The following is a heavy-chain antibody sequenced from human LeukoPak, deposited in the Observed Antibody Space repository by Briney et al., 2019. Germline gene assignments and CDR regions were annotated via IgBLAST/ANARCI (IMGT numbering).Heavy chain of an antibody. Sequence: GGSLRLSCAASGFTFSCYGMHWVRQAPGKGLEWVAVISYDGSNKYYADSVKGRFTISRDNSKNTLYLQMNSLRAEDTAVYYCAKVGRYCSSTSCSRTYYYYGIDVWGQGTTVTVSS. V-gene: IGHV3-30*18. CDR3: AKVGRYCSSTSCSRTYYYYGIDV. CDR1: GFTFSCYG. J-gene: IGHJ6*02. CDR2: ISYDGSNK. D-gene: IGHD2-2*01.